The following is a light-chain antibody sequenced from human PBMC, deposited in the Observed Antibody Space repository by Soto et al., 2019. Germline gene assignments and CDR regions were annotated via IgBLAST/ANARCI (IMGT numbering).Light chain of an antibody. CDR3: TSYTSSNTHV. CDR1: SSDVGGYNY. J-gene: IGLJ1*01. Sequence: QSVLTQPASVSGSPGQSITSSCTGTSSDVGGYNYVSWLQQHPGKVPKLIIYDVSSRPSGVSNRFSGSKSGNTASLTISGLQAEDEADYYCTSYTSSNTHVFGGGTKVTVL. CDR2: DVS. V-gene: IGLV2-14*01.